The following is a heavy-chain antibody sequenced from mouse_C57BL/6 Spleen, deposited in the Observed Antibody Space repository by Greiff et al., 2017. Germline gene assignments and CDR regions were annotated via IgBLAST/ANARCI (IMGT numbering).Heavy chain of an antibody. Sequence: EVKVEESGGGLVQPGGSMKLSCAASGFTFSDAWMDWVRQSPEKGLEWVAEIRNKANNHATYYAESVKGRFTISSDDSKSSVYLQMNSLRAEDTDIYYCTPITSVVAPGYAMDYWGQGTSVTVSS. V-gene: IGHV6-6*01. D-gene: IGHD1-1*01. CDR3: TPITSVVAPGYAMDY. CDR1: GFTFSDAW. J-gene: IGHJ4*01. CDR2: IRNKANNHAT.